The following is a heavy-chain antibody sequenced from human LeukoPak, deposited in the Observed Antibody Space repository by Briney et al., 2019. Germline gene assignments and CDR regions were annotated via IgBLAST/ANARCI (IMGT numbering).Heavy chain of an antibody. V-gene: IGHV4-4*07. CDR2: IYTSGST. CDR1: GGSISSYY. CDR3: ARDDRSLISFDWYFDL. J-gene: IGHJ2*01. Sequence: SETLSLTCTVSGGSISSYYWSWIRQPAGKGLEWIGRIYTSGSTNYNPSLKSRVTMSVGTSKNQFSLKLSSVTAADTAVYYCARDDRSLISFDWYFDLWGRGTLVTVSS. D-gene: IGHD6-13*01.